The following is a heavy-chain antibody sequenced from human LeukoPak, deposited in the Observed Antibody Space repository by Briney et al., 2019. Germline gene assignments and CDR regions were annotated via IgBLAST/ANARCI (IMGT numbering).Heavy chain of an antibody. CDR1: GGSFSGYY. J-gene: IGHJ4*02. CDR2: INHSGST. CDR3: ARGARGYSSRRNHYYFDY. V-gene: IGHV4-34*01. Sequence: SETLSLTCAVYGGSFSGYYWSWIRQPPGKGLEWSGEINHSGSTNYNPSPKSRVTISVDTSKDQFSLKLSSVTAADTAVYYCARGARGYSSRRNHYYFDYWGQGTLVTVSS. D-gene: IGHD6-13*01.